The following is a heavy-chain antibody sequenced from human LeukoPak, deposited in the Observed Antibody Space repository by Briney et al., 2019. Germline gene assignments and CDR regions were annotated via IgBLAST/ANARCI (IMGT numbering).Heavy chain of an antibody. Sequence: GGSLRLSCVASGFTFSSYAMSWVRQAPGKGLEWVSTISGTGGNTYYSDSVKGRFTISRDNSKSTLYLQMNSLRADDTAVYYCAKDRGGGSHYWGQGTLVTVSS. CDR3: AKDRGGGSHY. D-gene: IGHD1-26*01. V-gene: IGHV3-23*01. CDR2: ISGTGGNT. CDR1: GFTFSSYA. J-gene: IGHJ4*02.